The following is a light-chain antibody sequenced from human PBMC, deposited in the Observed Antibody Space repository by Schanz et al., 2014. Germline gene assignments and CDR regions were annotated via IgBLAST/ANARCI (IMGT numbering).Light chain of an antibody. CDR1: QSVSSN. V-gene: IGKV3-20*01. J-gene: IGKJ1*01. CDR2: GAS. Sequence: EIVMTQSPATLSVSPGERATLSCRASQSVSSNLAWYQQKPGQAPRLLIYGASSRATGIPDRFSGSGSGTDFTLTISRLEPEDFAVYYCQQYGSSPWTFGQGTKVEI. CDR3: QQYGSSPWT.